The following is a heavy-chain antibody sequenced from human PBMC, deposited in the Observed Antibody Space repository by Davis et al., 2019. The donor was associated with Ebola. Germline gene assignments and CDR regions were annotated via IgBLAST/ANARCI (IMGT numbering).Heavy chain of an antibody. CDR2: INAGNGNT. CDR3: ARAGLGYCSSTSCHYYYYYGMDV. CDR1: GYTFTSYA. D-gene: IGHD2-2*01. J-gene: IGHJ6*02. V-gene: IGHV1-3*01. Sequence: ASVTVSCKASGYTFTSYAMHWVRQAPGQRLAWMGWINAGNGNTKYSQKFQGRVTITRDTSASTAYMELSSLRSEDTAVYYCARAGLGYCSSTSCHYYYYYGMDVWGQGTTVTVSS.